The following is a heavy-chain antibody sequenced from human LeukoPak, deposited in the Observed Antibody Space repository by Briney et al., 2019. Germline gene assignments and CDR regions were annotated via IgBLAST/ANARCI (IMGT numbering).Heavy chain of an antibody. Sequence: SETLSLTCIVSGYSISSGYYWGWIRQPPGKGLEWIGNLYHSGSTYYNPSLRSRATISGDTSKNQFSLGLSSVTAADTAVYYCARECFSTTCYTRSFDPWGQGTLVTVSS. CDR2: LYHSGST. CDR3: ARECFSTTCYTRSFDP. D-gene: IGHD2-2*02. V-gene: IGHV4-38-2*02. J-gene: IGHJ5*02. CDR1: GYSISSGYY.